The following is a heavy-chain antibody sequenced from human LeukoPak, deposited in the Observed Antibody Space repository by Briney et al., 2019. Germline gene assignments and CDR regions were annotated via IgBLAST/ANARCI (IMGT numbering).Heavy chain of an antibody. D-gene: IGHD6-19*01. V-gene: IGHV3-33*01. CDR1: GFTFSSYG. J-gene: IGHJ4*02. CDR3: ARDRKAVAGIDY. CDR2: IWYDGSNK. Sequence: GGSLRLSCAASGFTFSSYGMHWVRQAPGKGLEWVAVIWYDGSNKYYVDSVKGRFTISRDNSKNTLYLQMNSLRAEDTAVYYCARDRKAVAGIDYWGQGTLVTVSS.